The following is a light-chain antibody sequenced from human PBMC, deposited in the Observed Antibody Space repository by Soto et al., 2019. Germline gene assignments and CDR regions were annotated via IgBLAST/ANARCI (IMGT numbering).Light chain of an antibody. CDR1: QSVSNNY. Sequence: IVLTQSPGTLSLSPGERATLSCRASQSVSNNYLAWYQQKPGQAPRLLIYGASSRATGIPGGFSGSGSGTDFTLTISRLEPGDFAVYYCQQYVTSPPGTFGQGTKVEIK. V-gene: IGKV3-20*01. CDR3: QQYVTSPPGT. J-gene: IGKJ1*01. CDR2: GAS.